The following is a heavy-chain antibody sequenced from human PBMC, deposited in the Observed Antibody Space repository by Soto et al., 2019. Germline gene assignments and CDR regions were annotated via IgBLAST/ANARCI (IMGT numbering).Heavy chain of an antibody. D-gene: IGHD3-22*01. J-gene: IGHJ6*02. CDR3: AKDLGSSGWYSGGVIGMDV. CDR1: GFPFSSHG. V-gene: IGHV3-30*18. Sequence: GSLRLSCVASGFPFSSHGMHWVRQAPGRGLEWLTLISYNGDNKFYEDSVKGRFTVSRDNSKNTLYLLMNSLRGDDTGVYYCAKDLGSSGWYSGGVIGMDVWGQGTKVTVSS. CDR2: ISYNGDNK.